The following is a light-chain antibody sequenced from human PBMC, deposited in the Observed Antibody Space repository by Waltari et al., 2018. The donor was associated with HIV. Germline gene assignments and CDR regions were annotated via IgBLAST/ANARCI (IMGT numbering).Light chain of an antibody. V-gene: IGLV2-14*01. CDR1: RMYGGGYNA. CDR2: EVS. J-gene: IGLJ2*01. CDR3: SSYTSSDTVV. Sequence: QSALTQPAAVSGPPGTSFSFPCPGTRMYGGGYNAVSWYQQHPAKAPKLVILEVSNRPSGVSNRFSGSKSGNRASLTISGLQAEDEAYYYCSSYTSSDTVVFGGGTKVTVL.